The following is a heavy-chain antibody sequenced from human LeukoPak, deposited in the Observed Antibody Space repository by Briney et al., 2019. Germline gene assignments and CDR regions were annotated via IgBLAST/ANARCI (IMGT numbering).Heavy chain of an antibody. CDR2: ISGSGGST. J-gene: IGHJ4*02. V-gene: IGHV3-23*01. D-gene: IGHD3-10*01. CDR1: GFTFSSYA. CDR3: AKDNYYGSGSFGY. Sequence: PGGSLRLSCAASGFTFSSYAMSCVRQAPGKGLEWVSAISGSGGSTYYADSVKGRFTISRDNSKNTLYLQMNSLRAEDTAVYYCAKDNYYGSGSFGYWGQGTLVTVSS.